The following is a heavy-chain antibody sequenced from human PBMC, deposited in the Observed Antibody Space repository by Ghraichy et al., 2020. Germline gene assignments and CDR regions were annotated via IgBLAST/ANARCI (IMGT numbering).Heavy chain of an antibody. V-gene: IGHV3-33*08. CDR3: VRGNNGPGNWFDP. Sequence: GGSLRLSCAASGFTFSNYGMHWVRQAPGKGLEWVAIIWYDGSYKYYADSMKGRLTISRDNSKNTLYLQMNSLGAEDTAVYYCVRGNNGPGNWFDPWGQGTLVTVSS. J-gene: IGHJ5*02. CDR1: GFTFSNYG. CDR2: IWYDGSYK. D-gene: IGHD2-8*01.